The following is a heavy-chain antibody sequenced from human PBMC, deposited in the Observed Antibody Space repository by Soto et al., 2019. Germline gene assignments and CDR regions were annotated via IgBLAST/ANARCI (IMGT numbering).Heavy chain of an antibody. Sequence: EVQLLESGGGLAQPGGSLRLSCAASGFTFSGYALSWVRQTPLKGPEWVSAITGSGAGTYYADSVKGRFLISRDNSKNTLYLQMNSLRAEDTAVYYCAKYTSGWDFDYWGQGTLVTVSS. CDR1: GFTFSGYA. CDR3: AKYTSGWDFDY. CDR2: ITGSGAGT. V-gene: IGHV3-23*01. D-gene: IGHD6-19*01. J-gene: IGHJ4*02.